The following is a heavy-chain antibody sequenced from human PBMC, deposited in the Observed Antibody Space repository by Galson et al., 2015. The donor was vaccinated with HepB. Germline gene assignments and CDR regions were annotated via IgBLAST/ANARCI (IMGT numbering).Heavy chain of an antibody. CDR3: ARDFKWNYDY. V-gene: IGHV3-30-3*01. CDR1: GFTFSSYN. J-gene: IGHJ4*02. Sequence: SLRLSCAASGFTFSSYNMHWVRQAPVKGLEWVAIISPDGNTIYYADSVRGRFTISRDNSKSTLFLQVDSLRPEGTAVYYCARDFKWNYDYWGQGTLVTVSS. D-gene: IGHD1-26*01. CDR2: ISPDGNTI.